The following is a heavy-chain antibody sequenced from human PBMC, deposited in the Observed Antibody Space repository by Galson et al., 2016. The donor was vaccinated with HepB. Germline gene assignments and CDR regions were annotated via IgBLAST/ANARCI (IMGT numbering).Heavy chain of an antibody. CDR2: INSDGSKI. CDR1: GFTFSSHW. D-gene: IGHD6-19*01. J-gene: IGHJ5*02. V-gene: IGHV3-74*01. Sequence: SLRLSCAASGFTFSSHWMHWVRQAPGKGPVWVSRINSDGSKIDYEDSVKGRFTISRDNAKNTLHLQMNSLRGEDTAIYYCARDPSTVAAVGYNWFDAWGQGTLVTVSS. CDR3: ARDPSTVAAVGYNWFDA.